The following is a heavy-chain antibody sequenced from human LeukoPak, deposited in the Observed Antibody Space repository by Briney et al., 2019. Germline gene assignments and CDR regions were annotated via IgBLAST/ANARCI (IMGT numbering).Heavy chain of an antibody. CDR2: ISYDGSNK. CDR1: GFTFSSYA. J-gene: IGHJ5*02. D-gene: IGHD3-10*01. V-gene: IGHV3-30*04. Sequence: PGRSLRLSCAASGFTFSSYAMHWVRQAPGKGLEWVAVISYDGSNKYYADSVKGRFTISRDNSKNTLYLQMNSLRAEDTAVYYCAKDLTMVRGVINGPCWFDPWGQGTLVTVSS. CDR3: AKDLTMVRGVINGPCWFDP.